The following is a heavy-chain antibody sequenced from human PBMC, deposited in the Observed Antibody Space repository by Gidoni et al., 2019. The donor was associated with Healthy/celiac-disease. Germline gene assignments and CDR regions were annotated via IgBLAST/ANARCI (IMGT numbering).Heavy chain of an antibody. J-gene: IGHJ6*03. CDR1: GFPFSSYS. D-gene: IGHD6-6*01. Sequence: EVQLVESGGGLVKPGGSLRLSCAASGFPFSSYSMNWVRQAPGKGLEWVSSISSSSSYIYYADSVKGRFTISRDNAKNSLYLQMNSLRAEDTAVYYCAGSSSDYYYMDVWGKGTTVTVSS. CDR2: ISSSSSYI. CDR3: AGSSSDYYYMDV. V-gene: IGHV3-21*01.